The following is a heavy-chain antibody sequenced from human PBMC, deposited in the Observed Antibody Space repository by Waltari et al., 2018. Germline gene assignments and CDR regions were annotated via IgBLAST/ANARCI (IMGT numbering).Heavy chain of an antibody. CDR2: IIPIRGIP. CDR1: GGTFSSYT. Sequence: QVQLVQSGAEVKKPGSSVKVSCKASGGTFSSYTVNWLRQAPGQGLEWMGRIIPIRGIPNYAQKSQGRVTITADKSTSTVYMQLSSLSSEDTAVYYCARGSGSLQYWGQGTLVTVSS. V-gene: IGHV1-69*02. D-gene: IGHD3-10*01. J-gene: IGHJ4*02. CDR3: ARGSGSLQY.